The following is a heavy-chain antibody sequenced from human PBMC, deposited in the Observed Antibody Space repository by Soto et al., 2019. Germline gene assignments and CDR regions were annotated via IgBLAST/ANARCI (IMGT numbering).Heavy chain of an antibody. D-gene: IGHD3-16*02. V-gene: IGHV3-74*01. Sequence: GGSLRLSCAASGFTFSSYWMHWVRQAPGKGLVWVSRINSDGSSTSYADSVKGRFTISRDNAKNTLYLQMNSLRAEDTAVYYCARAQTYYDYVWGSYRYLFDYWGQGTLVTVSS. CDR3: ARAQTYYDYVWGSYRYLFDY. J-gene: IGHJ4*02. CDR1: GFTFSSYW. CDR2: INSDGSST.